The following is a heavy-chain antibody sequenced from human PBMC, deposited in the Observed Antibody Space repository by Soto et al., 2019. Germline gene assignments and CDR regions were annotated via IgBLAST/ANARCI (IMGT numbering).Heavy chain of an antibody. CDR1: GLTFSSYG. J-gene: IGHJ5*02. V-gene: IGHV3-30*03. Sequence: GGSLRLSCAASGLTFSSYGMHWVRQAPGKGLEWAAHISYDGSNEHYADSVKGRFTISRDNAKNTIYLQMNSLRVEDTAVYYCARDRPHSWLDPWGQGTLVTVSS. CDR3: ARDRPHSWLDP. CDR2: ISYDGSNE. D-gene: IGHD4-4*01.